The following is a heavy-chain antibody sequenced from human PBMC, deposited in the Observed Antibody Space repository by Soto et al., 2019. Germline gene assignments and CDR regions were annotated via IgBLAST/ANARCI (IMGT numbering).Heavy chain of an antibody. Sequence: ESGGGLVKPGGCLRLSCAASGFTFTTYSMNWVRQAPGKGLEWVSSISSSSNYIYYADSVKGRFTISRDNAKNSLYLQMNSLRAEDTAVYYCARDSASYGYAFDIWGQGTMVTVSS. J-gene: IGHJ3*02. CDR3: ARDSASYGYAFDI. CDR2: ISSSSNYI. V-gene: IGHV3-21*01. CDR1: GFTFTTYS. D-gene: IGHD5-18*01.